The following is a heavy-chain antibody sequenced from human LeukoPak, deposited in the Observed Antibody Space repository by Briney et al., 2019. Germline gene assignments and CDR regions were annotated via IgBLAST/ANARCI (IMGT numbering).Heavy chain of an antibody. CDR2: TSGSGGST. Sequence: GGSLRLSCAASGFTFSSYGMSWVRQAPGKGLEWVSATSGSGGSTYYADSVKGRFTISGDNSKNTLYLQMNSLRAEDTAVYYCAKGVKVPLLRYFSYYMDVWGKGTTVTISS. J-gene: IGHJ6*03. V-gene: IGHV3-23*01. CDR3: AKGVKVPLLRYFSYYMDV. D-gene: IGHD3-9*01. CDR1: GFTFSSYG.